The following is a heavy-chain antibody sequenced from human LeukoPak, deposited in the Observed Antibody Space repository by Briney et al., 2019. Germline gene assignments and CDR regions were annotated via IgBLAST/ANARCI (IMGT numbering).Heavy chain of an antibody. D-gene: IGHD3-22*01. CDR2: IVVSSGNT. J-gene: IGHJ4*02. V-gene: IGHV1-58*01. Sequence: SVKVSCKTSGFTFISSAVQWVRQSRGQRLEWIGWIVVSSGNTNYAQKFQERVTITRDMSTSTAYMELSSLRSEDTAVYYCAADPSYSSGYRYYFDYWGQGTLVTVSS. CDR1: GFTFISSA. CDR3: AADPSYSSGYRYYFDY.